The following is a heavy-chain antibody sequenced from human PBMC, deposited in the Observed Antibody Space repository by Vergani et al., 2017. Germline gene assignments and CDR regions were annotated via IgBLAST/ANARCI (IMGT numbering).Heavy chain of an antibody. CDR3: ARDGAVAGTGNYYYGMDV. J-gene: IGHJ6*02. Sequence: QVQLVQSGAEVKKPGSSVKVSCKASGGTFSSYTISWVRQAPGQGLEWMGRIIPILGIANYAQKFQGRVTITADKSTSTAYMELSSLRSEDTAVYNCARDGAVAGTGNYYYGMDVWGQGTTVTVSS. D-gene: IGHD6-19*01. CDR1: GGTFSSYT. V-gene: IGHV1-69*08. CDR2: IIPILGIA.